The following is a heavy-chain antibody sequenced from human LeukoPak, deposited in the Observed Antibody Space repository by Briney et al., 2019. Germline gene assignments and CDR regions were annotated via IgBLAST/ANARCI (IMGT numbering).Heavy chain of an antibody. J-gene: IGHJ6*03. D-gene: IGHD1-1*01. CDR1: GGSFSGYY. CDR3: ARAIRHYYYYYMDV. Sequence: SETLSLTCAVYGGSFSGYYWSWIRQPLGKGLEWIGEINHSGSTNYNPSLKSRVTISVDTSKNQFSLKLSSVTAADTAVYYCARAIRHYYYYYMDVWGKGTTVTVSS. CDR2: INHSGST. V-gene: IGHV4-34*01.